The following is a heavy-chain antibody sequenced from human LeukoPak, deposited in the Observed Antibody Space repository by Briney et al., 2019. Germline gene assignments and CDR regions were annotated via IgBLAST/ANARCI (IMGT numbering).Heavy chain of an antibody. V-gene: IGHV3-30*02. CDR2: IRYDGSNK. CDR3: ARGPYYYDSSGYYDANDAFDI. Sequence: GGSLRLSCAASGFTFSGYGMHWVRQAPGKGLEWVAFIRYDGSNKYYADSVKGRFTISRDNSKNTLYLQMGSLRAEDMAVYYCARGPYYYDSSGYYDANDAFDIWGQGTMVTVSS. J-gene: IGHJ3*02. D-gene: IGHD3-22*01. CDR1: GFTFSGYG.